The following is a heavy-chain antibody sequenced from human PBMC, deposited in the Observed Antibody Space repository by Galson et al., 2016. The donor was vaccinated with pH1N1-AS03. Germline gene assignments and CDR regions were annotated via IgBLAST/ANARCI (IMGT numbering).Heavy chain of an antibody. D-gene: IGHD6-13*01. CDR1: GYTFTSHG. CDR3: ARVLFGIARGESSAFDP. V-gene: IGHV1-18*01. J-gene: IGHJ3*01. Sequence: SVKVSCKASGYTFTSHGISWVRQAPGQGLEWMGWISAYSGDTNYAEKFQGRVTMTTETSTSTIYMELRSLRSDDTAVYYCARVLFGIARGESSAFDPWGQGTMVTVSS. CDR2: ISAYSGDT.